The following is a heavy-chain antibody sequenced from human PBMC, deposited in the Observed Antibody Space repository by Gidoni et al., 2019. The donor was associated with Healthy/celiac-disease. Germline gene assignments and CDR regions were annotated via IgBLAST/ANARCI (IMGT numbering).Heavy chain of an antibody. CDR2: ISGSGGST. Sequence: EVQLLESGGGLVQPGGSLRLSCAASGFTFSSYAMRWVRQAPGKGLEWVSAISGSGGSTYYADSVKGRFTISRDNSKNTLYLQMNSLRAEDTAVYYCAKTPSLIVVVPAAQTFYFDYWGQGTLVTVSS. J-gene: IGHJ4*02. D-gene: IGHD2-2*01. CDR1: GFTFSSYA. V-gene: IGHV3-23*01. CDR3: AKTPSLIVVVPAAQTFYFDY.